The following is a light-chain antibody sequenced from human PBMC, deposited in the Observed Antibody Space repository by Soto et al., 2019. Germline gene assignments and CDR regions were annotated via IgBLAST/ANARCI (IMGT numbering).Light chain of an antibody. CDR3: QQYSDYPLT. Sequence: DIQMTQSPSTLSASVGDRVTIACRASQSISGCLAWYQRSPGKAPKLLIYDASNLETGVPSRFSGSGSGTEFTLTINSLQPDDFASYYCQQYSDYPLTFGGGTKVEIK. V-gene: IGKV1-5*01. CDR1: QSISGC. J-gene: IGKJ4*01. CDR2: DAS.